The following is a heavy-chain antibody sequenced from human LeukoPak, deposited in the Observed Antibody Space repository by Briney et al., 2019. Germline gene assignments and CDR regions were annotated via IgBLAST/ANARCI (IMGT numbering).Heavy chain of an antibody. V-gene: IGHV3-53*01. J-gene: IGHJ4*02. CDR2: IYSGGST. D-gene: IGHD4-17*01. CDR1: GFTVSSNY. CDR3: ARELNYGDYGY. Sequence: GGSLRLSCAASGFTVSSNYMSWVRQAPGKGLEWVSVIYSGGSTYYADSVKGRFTISRDNSKNTLYLQMNSLRAEDTAVYYCARELNYGDYGYWGQGTLVTVSS.